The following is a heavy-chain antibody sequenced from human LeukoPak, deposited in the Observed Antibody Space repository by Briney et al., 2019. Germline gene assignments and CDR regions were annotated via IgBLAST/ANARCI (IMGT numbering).Heavy chain of an antibody. J-gene: IGHJ4*02. Sequence: GGSLRLSCAASGLTFSRSWMHWVRQTPGKGLEWVAGIRGRFTISRDNARNSLYLQMNNLRADDTAVYYCATGGPMGSSWGQGTLVIVSA. V-gene: IGHV3-7*01. CDR2: I. CDR3: ATGGPMGSS. D-gene: IGHD3-10*01. CDR1: GLTFSRSW.